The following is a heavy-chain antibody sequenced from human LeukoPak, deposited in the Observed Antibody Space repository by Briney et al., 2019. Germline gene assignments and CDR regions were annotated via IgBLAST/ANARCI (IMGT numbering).Heavy chain of an antibody. D-gene: IGHD1-26*01. CDR2: INSDGSST. CDR1: GFTFSSYW. V-gene: IGHV3-74*01. J-gene: IGHJ4*02. Sequence: SGGSLRLSCAASGFTFSSYWMHWVRQAPGKGLVWVSRINSDGSSTSYADSVKGRFTISRDNAKNTLYLQMNSLRAGDTAVYYCARSGSHYGYFDYWGQGTLVTVSS. CDR3: ARSGSHYGYFDY.